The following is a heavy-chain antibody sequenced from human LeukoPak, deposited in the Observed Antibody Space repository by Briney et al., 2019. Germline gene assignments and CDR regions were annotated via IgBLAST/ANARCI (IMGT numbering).Heavy chain of an antibody. CDR2: INHSGST. D-gene: IGHD4-17*01. V-gene: IGHV4-34*01. J-gene: IGHJ4*02. Sequence: SETLSLTCAVYGGSFSGYYWSWIRQPPGKGLEWIGEINHSGSTNYNPSLKSRVTISVDTSKNQFSLKLSSVTAADTAVYYCARATVTGFHFDYWGQGTLVTVSS. CDR3: ARATVTGFHFDY. CDR1: GGSFSGYY.